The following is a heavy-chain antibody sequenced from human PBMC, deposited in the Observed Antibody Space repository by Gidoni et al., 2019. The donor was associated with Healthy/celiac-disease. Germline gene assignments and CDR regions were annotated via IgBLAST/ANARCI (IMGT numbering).Heavy chain of an antibody. CDR2: ISWDGCST. J-gene: IGHJ6*02. D-gene: IGHD3-3*01. CDR3: AKDNDFWSGYSSYGMDV. Sequence: EVQLVESGGVVVQPGGSLRTSCAASGFTFDDYAMHWVRQAPGKGLGWVSLISWDGCSTYYADSVKGRFTISRDNSKNSLYLQMNSLRAEDTALYYCAKDNDFWSGYSSYGMDVWGQGTTVTVSS. CDR1: GFTFDDYA. V-gene: IGHV3-43D*03.